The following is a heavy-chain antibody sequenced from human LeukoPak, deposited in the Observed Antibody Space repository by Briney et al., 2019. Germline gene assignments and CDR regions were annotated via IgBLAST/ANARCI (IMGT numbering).Heavy chain of an antibody. V-gene: IGHV1-69*13. D-gene: IGHD2-2*01. CDR3: ARGRIKSRVIVVVPAAMVLSGMDV. Sequence: SVKVSCKASGGTFSSYAISWVRQAPGQGLEWMGGIIPIFGSANYAQKFQGRVTITADESTSTAYMELSSLRSEDTAVYYCARGRIKSRVIVVVPAAMVLSGMDVWGQGTTVTVSS. J-gene: IGHJ6*02. CDR1: GGTFSSYA. CDR2: IIPIFGSA.